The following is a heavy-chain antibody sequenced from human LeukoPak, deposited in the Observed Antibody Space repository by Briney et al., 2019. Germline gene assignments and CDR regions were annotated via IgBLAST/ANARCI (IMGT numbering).Heavy chain of an antibody. CDR2: IYPGDSHT. J-gene: IGHJ5*02. V-gene: IGHV5-51*01. CDR1: GYSFTSYW. Sequence: GESLKISCKGSGYSFTSYWIAWVRQMPGKGLEWMGIIYPGDSHTRYSPSFQGQVTISADKSISTAYLQWSSLKASDTAMYYCARRVAATENWFDPWGQGTLVTVSS. D-gene: IGHD6-25*01. CDR3: ARRVAATENWFDP.